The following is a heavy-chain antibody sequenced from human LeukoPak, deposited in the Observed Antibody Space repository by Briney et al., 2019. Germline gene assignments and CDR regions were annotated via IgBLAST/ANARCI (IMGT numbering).Heavy chain of an antibody. CDR2: IKADGSET. CDR3: VKGGTNFAS. V-gene: IGHV3-7*04. J-gene: IGHJ4*02. D-gene: IGHD2-15*01. Sequence: GGSLRLSCSASGFTFSSNWMSWVRQVPGKGLEWVANIKADGSETYHVDSVKGRFTISRDNVKNSLYLQMNSLRAEDTAVYYCVKGGTNFASWGQGTLVTVSS. CDR1: GFTFSSNW.